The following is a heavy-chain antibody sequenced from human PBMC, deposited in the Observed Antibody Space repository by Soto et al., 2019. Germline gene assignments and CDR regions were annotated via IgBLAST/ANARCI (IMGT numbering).Heavy chain of an antibody. V-gene: IGHV3-23*01. CDR2: ISGGGSST. CDR3: VKGKDIPIFNPSDP. CDR1: GFTASGLSFNLFA. D-gene: IGHD3-3*01. J-gene: IGHJ5*02. Sequence: GGSVRLSCSASGFTASGLSFNLFAMNWVRQAPGKGLEWVSSISGGGSSTYYADSVKGRFTVSRDNSKNTLYLETNSLGDDDTAVYYCVKGKDIPIFNPSDPWGPATLVTVS.